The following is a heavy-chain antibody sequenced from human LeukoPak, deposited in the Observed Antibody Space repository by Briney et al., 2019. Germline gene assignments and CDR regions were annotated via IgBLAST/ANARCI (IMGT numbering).Heavy chain of an antibody. CDR3: ARGPRYYDSSGYGY. Sequence: SETLSLTCTVSGGSISSSSYYWGWIRQPPGKGLEWIGSIYYSGSTYYNPSLKSRVTISVDTSKNQFSLKLSSVTAADTAAYYCARGPRYYDSSGYGYWGQGTLVTVSS. D-gene: IGHD3-22*01. V-gene: IGHV4-39*07. CDR2: IYYSGST. J-gene: IGHJ4*02. CDR1: GGSISSSSYY.